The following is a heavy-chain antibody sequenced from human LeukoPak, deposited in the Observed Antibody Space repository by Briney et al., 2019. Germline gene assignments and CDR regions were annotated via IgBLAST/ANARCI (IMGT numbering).Heavy chain of an antibody. Sequence: PSETLSLTCTVSGFSISSGYFWGWIRQPPGKGLEWIGSIFHSGSTYYNPSLRSRVTISVDTSNNQFSLKLSSVTAADTAMYYCARAGGGTGYDSRYFDYWGQGTLVTVSS. CDR3: ARAGGGTGYDSRYFDY. D-gene: IGHD5-12*01. V-gene: IGHV4-38-2*02. CDR2: IFHSGST. CDR1: GFSISSGYF. J-gene: IGHJ4*02.